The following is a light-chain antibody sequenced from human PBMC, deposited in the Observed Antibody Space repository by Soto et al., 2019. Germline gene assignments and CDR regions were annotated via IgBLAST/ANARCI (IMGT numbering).Light chain of an antibody. V-gene: IGKV1-27*01. CDR2: LAS. J-gene: IGKJ3*01. CDR1: QGIARF. Sequence: DIQMTQSPSSLSASVGDRVTITCRASQGIARFLAWYQQKPGKVPKLLIYLASTLQSGVPSRFSGSGSGTDFTLTISSLQPEDVATYYCQKYNSAPQTFGPGTKVDIK. CDR3: QKYNSAPQT.